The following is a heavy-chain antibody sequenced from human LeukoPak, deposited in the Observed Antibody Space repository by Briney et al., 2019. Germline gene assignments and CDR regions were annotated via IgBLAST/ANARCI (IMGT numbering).Heavy chain of an antibody. CDR2: IYDSGST. Sequence: SETLSLTCTVSGGSIRSSYYYWGWIRQPPGKGLEWIGSIYDSGSTYYNPSLKSRVTISVDTSKNQFSLKLSSVTAADTAVYYCARVTWYFDLWGRGTLVTVSS. CDR1: GGSIRSSYYY. CDR3: ARVTWYFDL. D-gene: IGHD5-18*01. V-gene: IGHV4-39*01. J-gene: IGHJ2*01.